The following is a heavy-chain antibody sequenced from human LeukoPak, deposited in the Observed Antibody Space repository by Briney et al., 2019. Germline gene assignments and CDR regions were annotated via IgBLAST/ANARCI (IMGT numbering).Heavy chain of an antibody. Sequence: GGSLRLSCVASGFTFSDCYMSWIRQAPGKGLEWVSYISPDDTDVDYADSLKGRFTISRDNAKNSLFLQMNSLRAEDTAVYYCARNHGDYWGQGTVVTVSS. V-gene: IGHV3-11*04. J-gene: IGHJ4*02. CDR3: ARNHGDY. CDR2: ISPDDTDV. CDR1: GFTFSDCY. D-gene: IGHD1-14*01.